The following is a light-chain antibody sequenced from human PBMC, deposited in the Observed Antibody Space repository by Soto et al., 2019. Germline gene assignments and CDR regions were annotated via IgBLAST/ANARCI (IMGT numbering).Light chain of an antibody. CDR1: QNVSSN. CDR2: GVS. J-gene: IGKJ4*01. V-gene: IGKV3-15*01. CDR3: QQYSAWPLT. Sequence: EVVMTQSPATLSVSPGERATLSCRASQNVSSNFLAWYQQKPGQAPMLLIYGVSIRATGIPARFSGSGSGTEFTLSISSLQSEDFAVYYCQQYSAWPLTFGGGTKVEI.